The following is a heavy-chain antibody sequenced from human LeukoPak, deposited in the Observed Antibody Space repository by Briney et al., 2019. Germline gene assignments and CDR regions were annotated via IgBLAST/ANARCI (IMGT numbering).Heavy chain of an antibody. CDR1: GFTFSIYN. D-gene: IGHD6-19*01. CDR2: ISSGSNTI. CDR3: ARAVAGPSHLDY. V-gene: IGHV3-48*04. J-gene: IGHJ4*02. Sequence: GGSLRLSCAASGFTFSIYNMNWVRQAPGKGLEWVSYISSGSNTIYYADSVKGRFTIARDNAKNTLYLQMNSLRAEDTAVFYCARAVAGPSHLDYWGQGTLVTVSS.